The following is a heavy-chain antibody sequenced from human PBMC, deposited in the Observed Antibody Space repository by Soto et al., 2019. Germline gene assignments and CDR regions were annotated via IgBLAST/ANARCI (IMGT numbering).Heavy chain of an antibody. CDR2: TYYRSKWYN. CDR3: ARDEDLVVVVPAARNWFDP. V-gene: IGHV6-1*01. D-gene: IGHD2-2*01. Sequence: TLSLTCAISGDSVSSNSAAWNWIRQSPSRGLEWLGRTYYRSKWYNDYAVSVESRITINPDTSKNQFSLQLNSVTPEDTAVYYCARDEDLVVVVPAARNWFDPWGQGTLVTVSS. J-gene: IGHJ5*02. CDR1: GDSVSSNSAA.